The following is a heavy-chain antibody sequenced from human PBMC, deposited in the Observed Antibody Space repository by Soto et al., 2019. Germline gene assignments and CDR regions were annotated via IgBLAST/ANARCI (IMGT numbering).Heavy chain of an antibody. D-gene: IGHD3-10*01. CDR3: AAYYGSGSYYTLDV. V-gene: IGHV3-11*01. CDR2: ISSSGSTI. Sequence: GGSLRLSCAASGFTFSDYYMSWIRQAPGKGLEWVSYISSSGSTIYYADSVKGRFTISRDNAKNSLYLQMNSLRAEDTAVYYCAAYYGSGSYYTLDVWGKGTTVTVSS. J-gene: IGHJ6*04. CDR1: GFTFSDYY.